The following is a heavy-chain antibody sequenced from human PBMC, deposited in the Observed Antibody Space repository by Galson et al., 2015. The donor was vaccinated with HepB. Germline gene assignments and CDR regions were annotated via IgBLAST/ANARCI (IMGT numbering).Heavy chain of an antibody. Sequence: LSLTCTVSGGSISSGGYYWSWIRQHPGKGLEWIGYIYYSGSTYYNPSLKSRVTISVDTSKNQFSLKLSSVTAADTAVYYCARVVTGTIAAYYYYYYMDVWGKGTTVTVSS. V-gene: IGHV4-31*03. CDR3: ARVVTGTIAAYYYYYYMDV. CDR2: IYYSGST. CDR1: GGSISSGGYY. D-gene: IGHD1-7*01. J-gene: IGHJ6*03.